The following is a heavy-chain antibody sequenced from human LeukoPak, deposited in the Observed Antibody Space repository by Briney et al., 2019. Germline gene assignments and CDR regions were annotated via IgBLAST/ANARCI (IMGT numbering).Heavy chain of an antibody. Sequence: SVKVSCKASGGIFNNYVISWVRQAPGQGLEWMGRIIPVLGIANYAQKFQGRVTITADESTSTAYMELSSLRSEDTAVYYCARAGVYDFWSGLIDYWGQGTLVTVSS. V-gene: IGHV1-69*10. CDR3: ARAGVYDFWSGLIDY. CDR2: IIPVLGIA. D-gene: IGHD3-3*01. J-gene: IGHJ4*02. CDR1: GGIFNNYV.